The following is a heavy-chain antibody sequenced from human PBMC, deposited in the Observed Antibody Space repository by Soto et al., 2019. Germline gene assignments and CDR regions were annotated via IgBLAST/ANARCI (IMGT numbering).Heavy chain of an antibody. CDR2: INAGNGNT. J-gene: IGHJ3*02. Sequence: QVQLVQSGAEVKKPGASVKVSCKASGYTFTNYAMHWVRQAPGQRPEWMGWINAGNGNTKFSQRLQRRVTITKDTTANIAYMELSSLTSEDTAVYYCARAGFCSTTSCSDAFDIWGQGTTVTVSS. CDR3: ARAGFCSTTSCSDAFDI. V-gene: IGHV1-3*01. CDR1: GYTFTNYA. D-gene: IGHD2-2*01.